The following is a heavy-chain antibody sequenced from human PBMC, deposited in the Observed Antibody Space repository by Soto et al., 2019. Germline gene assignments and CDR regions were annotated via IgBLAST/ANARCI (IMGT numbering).Heavy chain of an antibody. CDR2: INSDGSST. CDR3: ERDFGY. J-gene: IGHJ4*02. V-gene: IGHV3-74*01. CDR1: GFTFSSYW. D-gene: IGHD3-10*01. Sequence: EVQLVESGGGLVQPGGSLRLSCAASGFTFSSYWMHWVRQAPGKGLVWFSRINSDGSSTFYADSVKGRFTISRDNAKNALYLRMSSLSAEDTAVYYCERDFGYWGQGTVVSVSS.